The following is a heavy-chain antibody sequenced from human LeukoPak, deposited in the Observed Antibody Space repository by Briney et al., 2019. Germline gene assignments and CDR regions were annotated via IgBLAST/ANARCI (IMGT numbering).Heavy chain of an antibody. D-gene: IGHD3-10*01. CDR3: ARGPALGVRGAHLDY. J-gene: IGHJ4*02. CDR1: GFSFCSHG. CDR2: IWYDGNTK. Sequence: PGGSLRLSCTASGFSFCSHGMHWVRQTPGKGLDWVAVIWYDGNTKYYADSVRGRFTISRDNPKNTLFLEMNTLRVEDTAVYRCARGPALGVRGAHLDYWGQGILVAVSS. V-gene: IGHV3-33*01.